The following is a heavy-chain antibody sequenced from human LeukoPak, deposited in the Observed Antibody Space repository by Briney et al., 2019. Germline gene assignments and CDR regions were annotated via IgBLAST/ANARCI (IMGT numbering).Heavy chain of an antibody. CDR2: IYYSGST. J-gene: IGHJ3*02. Sequence: SETLSLTCTVSGGSISSYYWSWIRQPPGKGLEWIGYIYYSGSTNYNPSLKSRVTISVDTSKNQFSLKLSPVTAADTAVYYCARASQLLSNAFDIWGQGAMVTVSS. D-gene: IGHD3-10*01. CDR3: ARASQLLSNAFDI. CDR1: GGSISSYY. V-gene: IGHV4-59*01.